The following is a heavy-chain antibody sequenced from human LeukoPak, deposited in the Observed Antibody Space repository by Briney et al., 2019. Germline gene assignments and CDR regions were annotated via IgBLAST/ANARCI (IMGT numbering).Heavy chain of an antibody. CDR1: GFTFSSCD. CDR3: AKGIYDGSGHNIDY. CDR2: ISTSGAGT. Sequence: GGSLRPSCAASGFTFSSCDMNWVRQAPGKGPEWVSGISTSGAGTYYADSVKGRFAISRDNSKSTLYLQMNSLRVEDMAVYYCAKGIYDGSGHNIDYWGQGTLVTVST. J-gene: IGHJ4*02. D-gene: IGHD3-22*01. V-gene: IGHV3-23*01.